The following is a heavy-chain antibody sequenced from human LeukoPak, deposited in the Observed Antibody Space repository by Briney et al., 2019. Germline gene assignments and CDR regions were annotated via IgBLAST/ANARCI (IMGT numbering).Heavy chain of an antibody. V-gene: IGHV3-66*01. D-gene: IGHD4-23*01. CDR3: ARDSAVAPLEYFQH. CDR1: GFTVSSNY. CDR2: IYSGGST. Sequence: SGGSLRLSCAASGFTVSSNYMSWVRQAPGKGLEWVSVIYSGGSTYYADSVKGRFTISRDNSKNTLYLQMNSLRAEDTAVYYCARDSAVAPLEYFQHWGQGTLVTVSS. J-gene: IGHJ1*01.